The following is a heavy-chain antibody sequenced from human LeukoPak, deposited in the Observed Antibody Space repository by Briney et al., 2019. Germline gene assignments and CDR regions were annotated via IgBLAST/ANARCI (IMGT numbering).Heavy chain of an antibody. V-gene: IGHV4-59*01. CDR2: IYYSGST. J-gene: IGHJ4*02. CDR3: ARGVTIFGVVNGHYFDY. D-gene: IGHD3-3*01. Sequence: SETLSLTCTVSGGSISSYYSSWLRQPPGKGLEWIGYIYYSGSTNYNPSLKSRVTISVDTSKTQFSLKLSSVTAADTAVYYCARGVTIFGVVNGHYFDYWGQGTLVAVSS. CDR1: GGSISSYY.